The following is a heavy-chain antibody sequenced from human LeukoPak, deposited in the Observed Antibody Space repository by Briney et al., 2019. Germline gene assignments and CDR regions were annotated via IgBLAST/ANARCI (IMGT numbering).Heavy chain of an antibody. J-gene: IGHJ4*02. D-gene: IGHD3-10*01. CDR3: ARGYYGSGSYSDY. CDR2: IYYSGST. Sequence: SETLSLTCTVSGGSISSYYWSWIRQPPGKGLEWIGYIYYSGSTNYNPSLKSRVTISVDRSKNQFSLKLSSVTAADTAVYYCARGYYGSGSYSDYWGQGTLVTVSP. V-gene: IGHV4-59*12. CDR1: GGSISSYY.